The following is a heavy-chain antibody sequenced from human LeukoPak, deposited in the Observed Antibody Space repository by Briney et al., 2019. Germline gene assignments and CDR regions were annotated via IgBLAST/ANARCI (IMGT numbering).Heavy chain of an antibody. J-gene: IGHJ6*04. V-gene: IGHV4-34*01. CDR1: GGSFSTYY. D-gene: IGHD3-10*01. CDR2: INQSGST. CDR3: ARHGLGRGVYITRQYNYYMDV. Sequence: SETLSLTCAVYGGSFSTYYWSWVRQPPGSGLEWIGDINQSGSTNYSPSLKSRVTVSIDTSKNQFSLKMSSLTAADTAIYFCARHGLGRGVYITRQYNYYMDVWGTGTTVTVSS.